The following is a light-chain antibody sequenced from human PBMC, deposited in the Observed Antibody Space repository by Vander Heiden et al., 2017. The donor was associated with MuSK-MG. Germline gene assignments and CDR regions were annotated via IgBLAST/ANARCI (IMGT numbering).Light chain of an antibody. V-gene: IGKV3-11*01. CDR2: DES. Sequence: EIVLTPSPATLSLSPGERATLSCRASQSVSSYLAWCQQRPGQAPRLLMYDESNRATGIPATFSGSGSGTDFTLTISSLEPEDFAVYYCQQRSNWPSLTFGGGTKVEIK. J-gene: IGKJ4*01. CDR3: QQRSNWPSLT. CDR1: QSVSSY.